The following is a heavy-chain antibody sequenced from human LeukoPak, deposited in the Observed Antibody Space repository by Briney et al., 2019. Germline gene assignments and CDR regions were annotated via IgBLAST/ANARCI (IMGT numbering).Heavy chain of an antibody. V-gene: IGHV4-39*01. J-gene: IGHJ4*02. D-gene: IGHD3-3*01. CDR3: ARLGGVVPIHFDY. Sequence: SETLSLTCTVSGGSISSSSYYWGWIRQPPGKGLEWIGSIYYSGSTYYNPSLKSRVTISVDTSKNQFSLKLSSVTAADTAVYYCARLGGVVPIHFDYWGQGTLATVSS. CDR1: GGSISSSSYY. CDR2: IYYSGST.